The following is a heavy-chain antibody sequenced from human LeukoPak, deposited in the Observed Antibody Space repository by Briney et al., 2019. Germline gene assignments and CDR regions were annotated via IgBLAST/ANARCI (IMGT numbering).Heavy chain of an antibody. CDR1: GFTVSSNY. V-gene: IGHV3-66*01. Sequence: GGSLRLSCAASGFTVSSNYMSWVRQAPGKGLEWVSVIYSGGSTYYADSVKGRFTISRDNSKNTLYLQMNSLRAEDTAVYYCAGGSTLSGSYALAFDYWGQGTLVTVSS. D-gene: IGHD1-26*01. CDR3: AGGSTLSGSYALAFDY. J-gene: IGHJ4*02. CDR2: IYSGGST.